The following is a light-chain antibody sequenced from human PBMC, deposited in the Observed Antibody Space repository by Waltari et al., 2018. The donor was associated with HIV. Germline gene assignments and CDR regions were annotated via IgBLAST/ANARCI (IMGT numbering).Light chain of an antibody. CDR3: TSYAGSGEYV. CDR1: SSDAGGYDY. Sequence: QSALTQPPSASGSPGQSVTIPCPGTSSDAGGYDYVYWYQHHPGKVPRLIMYEGSKRPSGVPDRFSGFKSGNTASLTVSGLQAEDEADYYCTSYAGSGEYVFGTGTKVTVL. J-gene: IGLJ1*01. V-gene: IGLV2-8*01. CDR2: EGS.